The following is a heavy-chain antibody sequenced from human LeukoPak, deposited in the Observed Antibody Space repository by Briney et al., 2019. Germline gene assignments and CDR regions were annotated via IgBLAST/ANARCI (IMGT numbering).Heavy chain of an antibody. CDR1: GFTFSSYS. Sequence: PGGSLRLSCAASGFTFSSYSMNWVRQAPGKGLEWVSAISGSGGSTYYADSVKGRFTISRDNSKNTLYLQMNSLRAEDTAVYYCAKSGPWAVGAYDYWGQGTLVTVSS. CDR3: AKSGPWAVGAYDY. D-gene: IGHD1-26*01. CDR2: ISGSGGST. J-gene: IGHJ4*02. V-gene: IGHV3-23*01.